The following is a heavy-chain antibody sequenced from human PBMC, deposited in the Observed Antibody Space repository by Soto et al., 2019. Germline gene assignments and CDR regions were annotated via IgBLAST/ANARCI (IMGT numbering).Heavy chain of an antibody. CDR3: AKDGYCTATSCFAGGEFDY. J-gene: IGHJ4*02. D-gene: IGHD2-2*01. Sequence: EVQLSESGGGLVQPGGSLRLSCAASGFTFSNYAMSWVRQAPGKGLEWISAISGSGDYTYYEDSVKGRFTVSRDNSKSPLYLQMNNLRAEDSATYYCAKDGYCTATSCFAGGEFDYWGQGTQATVSS. CDR1: GFTFSNYA. CDR2: ISGSGDYT. V-gene: IGHV3-23*01.